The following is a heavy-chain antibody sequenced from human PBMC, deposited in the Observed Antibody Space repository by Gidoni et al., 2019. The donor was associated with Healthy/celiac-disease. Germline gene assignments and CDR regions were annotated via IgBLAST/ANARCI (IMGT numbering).Heavy chain of an antibody. Sequence: QVQLVQSGAEVKKPGASGKVSCKASGYTFTGYYMHWVRQAPGQGLEWMGWINPNSGGTNYAQKFQGWVTMTRDTSISTAYMELSRLRSDDTAVYYCARDLGAKRDGYNEYYFDYWGQGTLVTVSS. CDR3: ARDLGAKRDGYNEYYFDY. V-gene: IGHV1-2*04. D-gene: IGHD1-26*01. CDR2: INPNSGGT. CDR1: GYTFTGYY. J-gene: IGHJ4*02.